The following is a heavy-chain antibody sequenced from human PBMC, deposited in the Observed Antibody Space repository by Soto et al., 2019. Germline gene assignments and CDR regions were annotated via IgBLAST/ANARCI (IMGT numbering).Heavy chain of an antibody. CDR3: ARANIAAAGTIFDP. CDR1: GDSVSSGAYY. V-gene: IGHV4-61*08. J-gene: IGHJ5*02. CDR2: IYYNAIT. Sequence: QVKLQESGPGLVKPSETLSLTCTVSGDSVSSGAYYWSWVRQPPGKGLEWIGYIYYNAITNYNPSLKSRVTLLADTSNSEISMTLNSVTAADTAVYYCARANIAAAGTIFDPWGQGVLVTVSA. D-gene: IGHD6-13*01.